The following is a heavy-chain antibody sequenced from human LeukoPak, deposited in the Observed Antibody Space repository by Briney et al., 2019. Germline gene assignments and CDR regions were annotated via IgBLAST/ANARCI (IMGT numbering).Heavy chain of an antibody. CDR1: GFTFSSYW. Sequence: PGGSLRLSCAASGFTFSSYWMSWVRQAPGKGLEWVANIKQDGSEKYYVDSVKGRFTISRDNAKNSLYLQMNSLRAEDTAVYYCARSQHYYDSSGYYYFDYWGQGTLLTVSS. J-gene: IGHJ4*02. D-gene: IGHD3-22*01. CDR2: IKQDGSEK. CDR3: ARSQHYYDSSGYYYFDY. V-gene: IGHV3-7*01.